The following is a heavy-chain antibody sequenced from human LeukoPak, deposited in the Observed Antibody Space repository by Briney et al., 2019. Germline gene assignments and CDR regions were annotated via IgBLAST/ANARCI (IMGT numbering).Heavy chain of an antibody. V-gene: IGHV3-21*01. D-gene: IGHD1-1*01. J-gene: IGHJ4*02. CDR2: ISGSSYI. Sequence: GGSLRLSRAASGFTFSSYSMNWVRQAPGKGLEWVSSISGSSYIYYADSVKGRFTISRDNAKNSLYLQMNSLRAEDTAVYYCAGYWIAGYWGQGTLVTVSS. CDR1: GFTFSSYS. CDR3: AGYWIAGY.